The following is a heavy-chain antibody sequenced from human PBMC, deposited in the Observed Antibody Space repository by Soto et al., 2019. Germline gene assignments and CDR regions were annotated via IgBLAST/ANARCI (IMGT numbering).Heavy chain of an antibody. CDR1: GYTFTSYD. CDR3: ARRAETNGWNGFGADKYYFDF. CDR2: MNPNTGNS. V-gene: IGHV1-8*01. Sequence: ASVKVSCKASGYTFTSYDIYWVRQATGQGLEWMGWMNPNTGNSGYAQKFQGRVTMTSDTSISTAHMELSSLRSEDTAVYYCARRAETNGWNGFGADKYYFDFWGQGTLVTAPQ. D-gene: IGHD1-1*01. J-gene: IGHJ4*02.